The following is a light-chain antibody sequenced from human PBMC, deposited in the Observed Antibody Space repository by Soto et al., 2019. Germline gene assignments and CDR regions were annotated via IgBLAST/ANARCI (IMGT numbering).Light chain of an antibody. J-gene: IGKJ5*01. CDR3: QQRNTWPIT. Sequence: IQLTQSPSSLSASVGDTVTITCRASQAIGSYFAWYQQRPGTAPKLLIYSASTLHSGVPSRFSGSGSGTDFTLTISSLQPEDFATYYCQQRNTWPITFGQGTRLEIK. V-gene: IGKV1-9*01. CDR1: QAIGSY. CDR2: SAS.